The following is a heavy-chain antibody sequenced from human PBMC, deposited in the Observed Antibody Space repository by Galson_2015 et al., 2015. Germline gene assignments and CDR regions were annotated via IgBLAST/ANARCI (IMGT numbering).Heavy chain of an antibody. CDR3: AGGGSSTSCYGCVWFDP. CDR1: GGSISSHY. V-gene: IGHV4-59*11. CDR2: IYNSGST. J-gene: IGHJ5*02. Sequence: SETLSLTCSVSGGSISSHYWSWIRQPPGKGLEWIGYIYNSGSTNYSPSLKSRVTMSVDTSKNQFSLRLSSVTAADTAVYYCAGGGSSTSCYGCVWFDPWGQGALVTVPS. D-gene: IGHD2-2*01.